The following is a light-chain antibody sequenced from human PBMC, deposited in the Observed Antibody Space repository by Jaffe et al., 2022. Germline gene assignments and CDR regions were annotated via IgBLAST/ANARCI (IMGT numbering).Light chain of an antibody. Sequence: QSALTQPPSASGSPGQSVTISCTGTSSDVGGYNYVSWYQQYPGKAPKLMIYEVSKRPSGVPDRFSGSKSGNTASLTVSGLRAEDEADYYCSSYAGSNNFGVFGGGTKLTVL. J-gene: IGLJ2*01. CDR1: SSDVGGYNY. CDR2: EVS. CDR3: SSYAGSNNFGV. V-gene: IGLV2-8*01.